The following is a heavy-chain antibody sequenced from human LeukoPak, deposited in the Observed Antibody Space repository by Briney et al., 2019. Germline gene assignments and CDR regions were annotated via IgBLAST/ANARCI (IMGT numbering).Heavy chain of an antibody. J-gene: IGHJ4*02. CDR3: AKDPSIAVAGYFDY. CDR2: ISGSGSNT. CDR1: GFTFSGHA. D-gene: IGHD6-19*01. Sequence: GGSLRLSCAASGFTFSGHAMSWVRQAPGKGLEWVSVISGSGSNTYYADSVKGRFTISRDNSKNTLYLQMNSLRAEDTAVYYCAKDPSIAVAGYFDYWGQGTLVTVSS. V-gene: IGHV3-23*01.